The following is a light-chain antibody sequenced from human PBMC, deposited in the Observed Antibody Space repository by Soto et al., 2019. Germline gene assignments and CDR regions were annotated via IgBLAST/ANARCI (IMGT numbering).Light chain of an antibody. V-gene: IGKV3-20*01. CDR3: QLGG. CDR2: GAS. J-gene: IGKJ1*01. Sequence: EIVLTQSPGTLSLSPGERATLSCRASQTIVGTYLAWYQQKPGQAPRLLIYGASSRASGIPDRFSGGGSGTDFTLTINRLEPEDSAGYYCQLGGFGQGTKVEI. CDR1: QTIVGTY.